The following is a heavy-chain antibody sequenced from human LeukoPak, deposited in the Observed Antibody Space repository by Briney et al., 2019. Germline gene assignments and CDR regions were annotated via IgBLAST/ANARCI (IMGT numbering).Heavy chain of an antibody. V-gene: IGHV4-59*01. CDR3: AGMSTAMVSYYYYYMDV. CDR2: IYYSGST. D-gene: IGHD5-18*01. Sequence: SETPSLTCTVSGGSISSYYWSWIRQPPGKGLEWIGYIYYSGSTNYNPSLKSRVTISVDTSKNQFSLKLSSVTAADTAVYYCAGMSTAMVSYYYYYMDVWGKGTTVTVSS. J-gene: IGHJ6*03. CDR1: GGSISSYY.